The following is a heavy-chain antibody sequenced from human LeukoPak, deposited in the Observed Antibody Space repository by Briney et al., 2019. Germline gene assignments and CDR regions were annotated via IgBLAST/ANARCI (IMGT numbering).Heavy chain of an antibody. J-gene: IGHJ4*02. CDR3: ARDSPPYLDVPDY. CDR2: IVSGGTT. CDR1: GLTVSSNY. Sequence: GGSLRLSCAASGLTVSSNYMSWVRQAPGKGPEWVSIIVSGGTTYYTDSVKGRFTISRDNSKNTLYLQMNSLRAEDTAVYYCARDSPPYLDVPDYWGQGTLVTVSS. V-gene: IGHV3-66*01. D-gene: IGHD1-1*01.